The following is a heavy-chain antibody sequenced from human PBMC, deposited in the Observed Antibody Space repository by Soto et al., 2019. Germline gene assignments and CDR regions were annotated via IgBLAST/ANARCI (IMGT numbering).Heavy chain of an antibody. CDR3: ARGVVAARRVHFDY. D-gene: IGHD6-6*01. CDR2: MNANSGNT. Sequence: ASVKVSCKASGYTFTSHDINLVRQATGQGLEWTGLMNANSGNTGYAQKFQGRVTMTRNTSISTAYMELSSLRSEDTAVYYCARGVVAARRVHFDYSGQGTLVTVYS. V-gene: IGHV1-8*01. J-gene: IGHJ4*02. CDR1: GYTFTSHD.